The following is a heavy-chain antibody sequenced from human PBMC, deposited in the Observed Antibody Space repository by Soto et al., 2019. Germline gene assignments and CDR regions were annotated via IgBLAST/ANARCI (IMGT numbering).Heavy chain of an antibody. CDR1: GGSFTSNNW. V-gene: IGHV4-4*02. Sequence: NPSETLSLTCAVSGGSFTSNNWWTWVRQPPGQGLEWIGEIYWTGSTNYNPSLKSRVTISLDKSENQFSLKVTSLTAADTAVYYCASRDPGTSVDYWGQGTLVTVSS. D-gene: IGHD1-7*01. CDR2: IYWTGST. J-gene: IGHJ4*02. CDR3: ASRDPGTSVDY.